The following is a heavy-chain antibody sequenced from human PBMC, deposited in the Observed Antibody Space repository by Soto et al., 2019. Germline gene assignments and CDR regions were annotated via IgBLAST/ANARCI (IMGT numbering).Heavy chain of an antibody. V-gene: IGHV3-23*01. CDR1: EFTFSVYA. Sequence: EVQLLESGGGLVQPGGSLRLSCVASEFTFSVYAMSWVRQAPGKGLEWVSAIGASGTKTFYADSVKGRFTMSRDNSKDTLYLQINSLRAEDTAIYSCARDRGHLDVWGPGTTVTVSS. CDR2: IGASGTKT. J-gene: IGHJ6*02. D-gene: IGHD6-25*01. CDR3: ARDRGHLDV.